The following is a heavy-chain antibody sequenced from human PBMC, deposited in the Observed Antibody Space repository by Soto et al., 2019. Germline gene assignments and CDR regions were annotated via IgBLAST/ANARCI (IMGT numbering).Heavy chain of an antibody. CDR3: ARYIPGVRYYGMDV. Sequence: QPGGSLRLSCAASGFTFSSYAMKWVRQAPGKGLEWVSLIGESGTPTYYADSVKGRFTISRDNSGNTLFLEMYNLRAEDTAVYYCARYIPGVRYYGMDVWGQGTTVTV. CDR2: IGESGTPT. CDR1: GFTFSSYA. J-gene: IGHJ6*02. D-gene: IGHD2-2*01. V-gene: IGHV3-23*01.